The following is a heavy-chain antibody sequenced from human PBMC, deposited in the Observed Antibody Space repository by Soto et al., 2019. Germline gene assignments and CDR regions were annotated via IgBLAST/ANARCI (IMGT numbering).Heavy chain of an antibody. Sequence: GGSLRLSCAASGFTFSSYAMSWVRQAPGKGLEWVSAISGSGGSTYYEDSVKGRFTITRDNSKNTLYLQMNSLRAEDTAVYSGAKDLGIYCTNGVCYFDSWGKGTLVTVSS. CDR1: GFTFSSYA. CDR2: ISGSGGST. J-gene: IGHJ4*02. D-gene: IGHD2-8*01. V-gene: IGHV3-23*01. CDR3: AKDLGIYCTNGVCYFDS.